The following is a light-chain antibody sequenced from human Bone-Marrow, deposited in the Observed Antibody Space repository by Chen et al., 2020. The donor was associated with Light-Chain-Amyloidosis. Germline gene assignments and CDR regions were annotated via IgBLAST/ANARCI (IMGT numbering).Light chain of an antibody. CDR2: EVS. CDR3: SSYAGSNHLV. CDR1: SSDVGGYNY. V-gene: IGLV2-8*01. Sequence: QSALTQPPSASGSPGQSVTISCTGTSSDVGGYNYVSWYQQHPGKAPKLMIYEVSKRPSGVPGRFSGSKSGNTASLTVSGLQAEDEADYYCSSYAGSNHLVFGGGTRLTVL. J-gene: IGLJ2*01.